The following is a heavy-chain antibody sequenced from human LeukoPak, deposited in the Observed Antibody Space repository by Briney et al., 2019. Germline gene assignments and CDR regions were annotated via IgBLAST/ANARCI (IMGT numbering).Heavy chain of an antibody. CDR2: IGGGGSTI. Sequence: QPGGSLRLSCAASGFTFSNYEMNWVRQAPGKGLEWVSYIGGGGSTIYYADSVKGRFTISRDNAKNSLYLQMNRLRGEDTGVYYCARDYLVGGTDAFDIWGQGTMVTVSS. CDR1: GFTFSNYE. J-gene: IGHJ3*02. D-gene: IGHD1-1*01. CDR3: ARDYLVGGTDAFDI. V-gene: IGHV3-48*03.